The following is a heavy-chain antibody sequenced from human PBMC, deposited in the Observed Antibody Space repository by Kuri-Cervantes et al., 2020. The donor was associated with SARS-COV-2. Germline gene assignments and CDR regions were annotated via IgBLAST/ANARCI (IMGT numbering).Heavy chain of an antibody. CDR2: IYYSEST. CDR3: ARARIFGVPGFAFDI. Sequence: SETLSLTCTVSGGSISSYYWSWIRQPPGKGLEWIGYIYYSESTNYNPSLKSRVTISVDTSKNQFSLKLSSVTAADTAVYYCARARIFGVPGFAFDIWGQGIMVTVSS. CDR1: GGSISSYY. V-gene: IGHV4-59*01. J-gene: IGHJ3*02. D-gene: IGHD3-3*01.